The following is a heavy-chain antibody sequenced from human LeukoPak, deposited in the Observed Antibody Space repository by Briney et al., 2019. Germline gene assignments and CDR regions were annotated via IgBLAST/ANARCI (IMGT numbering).Heavy chain of an antibody. CDR2: INPNSGGT. CDR1: GYTFTGYY. CDR3: AREPPYPLLMVYGDWFDP. V-gene: IGHV1-2*02. D-gene: IGHD2-8*01. J-gene: IGHJ5*02. Sequence: ASVKVSCKASGYTFTGYYMHWVRQAPGQGLEWIGWINPNSGGTNYAQKFQGRVTMTRDTSISTAYMELSRLRSDDTAVYYCAREPPYPLLMVYGDWFDPWGQGTLVTVSS.